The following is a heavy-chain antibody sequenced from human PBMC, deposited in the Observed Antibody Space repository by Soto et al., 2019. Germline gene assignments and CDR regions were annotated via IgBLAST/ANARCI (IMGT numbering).Heavy chain of an antibody. Sequence: PGGSLRLSCAASGFTFSSYSMNWVRQAPGKGLEWVSSISSSSSYIYYADSVKGRFTISRDNAKNSLYLQMNSLRAEDTAVYYCARDFSYYYDSSGSEPDYWGQGTLVTVSS. CDR1: GFTFSSYS. J-gene: IGHJ4*02. D-gene: IGHD3-22*01. CDR2: ISSSSSYI. CDR3: ARDFSYYYDSSGSEPDY. V-gene: IGHV3-21*01.